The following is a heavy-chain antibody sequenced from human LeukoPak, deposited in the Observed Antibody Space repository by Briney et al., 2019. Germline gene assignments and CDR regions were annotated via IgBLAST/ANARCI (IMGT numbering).Heavy chain of an antibody. Sequence: GGPLRLSCAASGFTFSSYWMSWVRQAPGRGREWVANIKQDGSEKYYVDSVKGRFTISRDNAKNSLYLQMNSLRAEDTAVYYCAKGHVDTDAFDIWGQGTMVTVSS. CDR3: AKGHVDTDAFDI. CDR1: GFTFSSYW. V-gene: IGHV3-7*01. J-gene: IGHJ3*02. CDR2: IKQDGSEK. D-gene: IGHD5-18*01.